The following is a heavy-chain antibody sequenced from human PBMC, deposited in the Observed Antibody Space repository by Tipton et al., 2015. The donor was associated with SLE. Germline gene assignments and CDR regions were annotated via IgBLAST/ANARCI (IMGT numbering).Heavy chain of an antibody. J-gene: IGHJ4*02. CDR1: GGSISSYY. Sequence: TLSLTCTVSGGSISSYYWSWIRQPAGKGLEWIGHIYTSWSTNYNPPLKSRVPISVDTSKNQFSLKLSSVTAADTAMYYCARDNDDSSGYAPFDYWGLGTLVTVSS. CDR2: IYTSWST. D-gene: IGHD3-22*01. V-gene: IGHV4-4*07. CDR3: ARDNDDSSGYAPFDY.